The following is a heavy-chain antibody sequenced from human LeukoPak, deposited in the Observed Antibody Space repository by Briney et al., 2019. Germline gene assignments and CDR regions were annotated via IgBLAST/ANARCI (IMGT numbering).Heavy chain of an antibody. Sequence: SETLSLTCTVSGGSISSYYWSWIRQPPGKGLEWIGYIYYSGSTNYNPSLKSRVTISVDTSKNQFSLKLSSVTAVDTAVYYCARDRDYDFWSLWGQGTLVTVSS. J-gene: IGHJ4*02. D-gene: IGHD3-3*01. V-gene: IGHV4-59*01. CDR2: IYYSGST. CDR1: GGSISSYY. CDR3: ARDRDYDFWSL.